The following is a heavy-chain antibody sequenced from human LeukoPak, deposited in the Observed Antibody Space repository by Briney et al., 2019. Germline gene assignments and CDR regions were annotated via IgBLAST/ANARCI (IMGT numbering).Heavy chain of an antibody. V-gene: IGHV3-7*01. J-gene: IGHJ4*02. CDR2: IRQDGNEK. CDR1: GFTFRNYW. D-gene: IGHD1-26*01. CDR3: ARDGYSGSYYDF. Sequence: GGSLRLSCAVSGFTFRNYWMSWVRQAPGKGLEWVANIRQDGNEKYYVDSVKGRFTISRDNAKNALYLQMSSLRAEDTALYYCARDGYSGSYYDFWGQGTLVTVSS.